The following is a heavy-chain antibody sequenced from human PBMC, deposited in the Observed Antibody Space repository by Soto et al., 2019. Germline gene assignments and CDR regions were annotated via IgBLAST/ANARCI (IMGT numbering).Heavy chain of an antibody. CDR3: AKPSDLYDYIWGSYRPVRSYYFDY. Sequence: PGGPLRLSCAASGFTFSSYARSWVRQAPGKGLEWVSAISGSGGSTYYADSVKGRFTISRDNSKNTLYLQMNSLRAEDTAVYYCAKPSDLYDYIWGSYRPVRSYYFDYWGQGTLVTVSS. J-gene: IGHJ4*02. CDR2: ISGSGGST. V-gene: IGHV3-23*01. CDR1: GFTFSSYA. D-gene: IGHD3-16*02.